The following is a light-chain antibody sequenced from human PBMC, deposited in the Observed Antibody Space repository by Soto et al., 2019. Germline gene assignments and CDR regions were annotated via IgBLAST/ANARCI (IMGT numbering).Light chain of an antibody. CDR2: RNN. J-gene: IGLJ2*01. Sequence: QSVLTQPPSASGTPGQRVTISCSGSSSNIGSNYEYWYQQLPGTAPKLLIYRNNQRPSGVPDRFSGSKSGTSASLAISGLRSEDEADYYCAAWDDSLSGPEFGGGTKLTVL. CDR1: SSNIGSNY. CDR3: AAWDDSLSGPE. V-gene: IGLV1-47*01.